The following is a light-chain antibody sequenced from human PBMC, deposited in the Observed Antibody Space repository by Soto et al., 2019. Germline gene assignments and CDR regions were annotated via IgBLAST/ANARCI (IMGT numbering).Light chain of an antibody. CDR2: GAS. CDR3: QQYAWPPRT. V-gene: IGKV3-20*01. CDR1: QSIGGNY. J-gene: IGKJ1*01. Sequence: DIVLTQSPGTLSLSPGERATLSCRASQSIGGNYLAWYQQKPGQAPRFLIYGASSRATGIPDRLSGSGSGTDFTLTISRLEPEDFAVYYCQQYAWPPRTFGQGTKVDIK.